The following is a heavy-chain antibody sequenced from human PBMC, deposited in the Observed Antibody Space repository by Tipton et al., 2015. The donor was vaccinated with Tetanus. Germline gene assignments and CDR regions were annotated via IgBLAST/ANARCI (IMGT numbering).Heavy chain of an antibody. CDR2: INSGGTT. CDR1: GGSVNSGGYF. J-gene: IGHJ2*01. D-gene: IGHD1-26*01. Sequence: LRLSCTVSGGSVNSGGYFWGWIRQSPGKGLEWIASINSGGTTYPNPSLKSRLAISVDTSKNQFSLRLTSVTAADSAVYYCGRHGGSYIAYWCFDLWGRGSLVTVSS. CDR3: GRHGGSYIAYWCFDL. V-gene: IGHV4-39*01.